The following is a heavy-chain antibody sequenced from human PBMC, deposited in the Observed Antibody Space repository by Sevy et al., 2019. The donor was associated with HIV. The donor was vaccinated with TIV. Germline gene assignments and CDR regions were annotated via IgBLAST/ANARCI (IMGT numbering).Heavy chain of an antibody. V-gene: IGHV3-7*01. J-gene: IGHJ4*02. CDR1: GFTFSSYW. D-gene: IGHD3-10*01. CDR3: ARDMYYYGSGSPDHYFDY. CDR2: IKQDGSEK. Sequence: GGSLRLSCAASGFTFSSYWMSWVRQAPGKGLEWVANIKQDGSEKYYVDSVKGRFTISRDNAKNSLYLQMNSLRAEDTAVYYGARDMYYYGSGSPDHYFDYWGQGTLVTVSS.